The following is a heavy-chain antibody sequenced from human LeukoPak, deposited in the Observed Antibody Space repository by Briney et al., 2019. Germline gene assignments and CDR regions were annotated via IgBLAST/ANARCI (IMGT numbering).Heavy chain of an antibody. D-gene: IGHD3-10*01. J-gene: IGHJ1*01. Sequence: GGSLRLSCAASGFTFSSYAMSWVRQAPGKGLEWVSAISGSGGSTYYADSVKGRFTISRDNSKNTLYLQMNSLRAEDTAVYYCAKTGELLWFGDDATMPSHAPFYFQHWGQGTLVTVSS. CDR3: AKTGELLWFGDDATMPSHAPFYFQH. V-gene: IGHV3-23*01. CDR1: GFTFSSYA. CDR2: ISGSGGST.